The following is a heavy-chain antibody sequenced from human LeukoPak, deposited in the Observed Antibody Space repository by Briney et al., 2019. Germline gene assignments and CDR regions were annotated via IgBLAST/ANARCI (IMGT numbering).Heavy chain of an antibody. CDR1: GYSISSGYY. D-gene: IGHD3-22*01. CDR2: IYHSGST. CDR3: ARIPYDSSGYYFVRLDAFDI. J-gene: IGHJ3*02. V-gene: IGHV4-38-2*01. Sequence: PSETLSLTCAVSGYSISSGYYWGWIRQPPGKGLEWIGSIYHSGSTYYNPSLKSRVTISVDTSKNQFSLKLSSVTAADTAVYYCARIPYDSSGYYFVRLDAFDIWGQGTMVTVSS.